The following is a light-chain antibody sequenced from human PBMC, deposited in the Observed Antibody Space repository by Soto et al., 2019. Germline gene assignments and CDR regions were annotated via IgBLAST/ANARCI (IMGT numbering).Light chain of an antibody. Sequence: QSVLTQPPSASESPGHSVTISCTGVSGDVGGYTYVSWYQHSPGKAPRLLIYEVSKRPQGVPDRFTGSKSGNTASLTVSELQPDDEADYYCCLYIGATTYVFGTGTKVTVL. CDR3: CLYIGATTYV. V-gene: IGLV2-8*01. CDR1: SGDVGGYTY. J-gene: IGLJ1*01. CDR2: EVS.